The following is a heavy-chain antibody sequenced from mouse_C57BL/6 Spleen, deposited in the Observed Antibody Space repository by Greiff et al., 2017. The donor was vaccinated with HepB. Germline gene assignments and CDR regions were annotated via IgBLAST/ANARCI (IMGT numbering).Heavy chain of an antibody. CDR3: ARKDYYGSSYEGYYAMDY. J-gene: IGHJ4*01. CDR1: GYTFTSYW. D-gene: IGHD1-1*01. V-gene: IGHV1-55*01. CDR2: IYPGSGST. Sequence: LQESGAELVKPGASVKMSCKASGYTFTSYWITWVKQRPGQGLEWIGDIYPGSGSTNYNEKFKSKATLTVDTSSSTAYMQLSSLTSEDSAVYYCARKDYYGSSYEGYYAMDYWGQGTSVTVSS.